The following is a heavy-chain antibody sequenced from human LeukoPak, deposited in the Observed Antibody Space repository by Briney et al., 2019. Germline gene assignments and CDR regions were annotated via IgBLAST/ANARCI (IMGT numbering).Heavy chain of an antibody. D-gene: IGHD3-16*01. CDR1: GFSISSGDYS. CDR3: ARVSERLGLGVDY. Sequence: ASQTLSLTCAVSGFSISSGDYSWRWLRQPPGKGLEWIVYIYHSGSTYYNPSLKSRITISVDRSKNQFSLKLSSVTAADTAVYYCARVSERLGLGVDYWGQGTLVTVSS. V-gene: IGHV4-30-2*01. CDR2: IYHSGST. J-gene: IGHJ4*02.